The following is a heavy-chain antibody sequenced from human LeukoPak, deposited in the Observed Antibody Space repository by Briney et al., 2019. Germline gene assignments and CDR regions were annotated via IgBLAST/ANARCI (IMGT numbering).Heavy chain of an antibody. Sequence: GGSLRLSCAASGFTFSSYGMHWVRQAPGKGLEWVAFIRYDGSNKYYADSVKGRFTISRDNSKNTLYLQMNSLRAEDTAAYYCANTLGQLPGDAFDIWGQGTMVTVSS. J-gene: IGHJ3*02. V-gene: IGHV3-30*02. CDR3: ANTLGQLPGDAFDI. D-gene: IGHD1/OR15-1a*01. CDR2: IRYDGSNK. CDR1: GFTFSSYG.